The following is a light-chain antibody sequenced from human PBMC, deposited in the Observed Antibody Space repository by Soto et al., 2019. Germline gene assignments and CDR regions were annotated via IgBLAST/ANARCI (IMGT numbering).Light chain of an antibody. J-gene: IGKJ2*01. CDR2: AAS. CDR3: QQQGT. V-gene: IGKV3-20*01. Sequence: EIVLTQSPGTLSLSPGERATLSCRASEFLSSSYLVWYQQKPGQAPRLLIYAASRRATGIPDRFSGSGSATEYIVTINTLEPEDFAVYYCQQQGTFGQGTKLEIK. CDR1: EFLSSSY.